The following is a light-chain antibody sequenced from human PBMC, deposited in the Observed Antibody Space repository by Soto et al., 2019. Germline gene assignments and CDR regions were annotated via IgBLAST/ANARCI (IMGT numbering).Light chain of an antibody. CDR1: QSISSY. Sequence: IQITQSPSSLSASVGDRVTSTCRASQSISSYLNWYQQKPGKAPKLLIYAASSLQSGVPSRFSGSGSGTDFTLTISSLQPEDFATYYCQQSYSTLITFGQGTRLE. CDR2: AAS. V-gene: IGKV1-39*01. CDR3: QQSYSTLIT. J-gene: IGKJ5*01.